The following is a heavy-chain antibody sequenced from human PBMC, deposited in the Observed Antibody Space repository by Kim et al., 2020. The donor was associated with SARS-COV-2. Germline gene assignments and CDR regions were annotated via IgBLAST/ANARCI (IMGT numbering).Heavy chain of an antibody. Sequence: SETLSLTCAVYGGSFSGYYWSWIRQPPGKGLEWIGEINHSGSTNYIPSLKSRVTISVDTSKNQFSLKLSSVTAADTAAYYCARGDYGSGSYPKYGMDVWG. CDR1: GGSFSGYY. D-gene: IGHD3-10*01. CDR3: ARGDYGSGSYPKYGMDV. J-gene: IGHJ6*01. V-gene: IGHV4-34*01. CDR2: INHSGST.